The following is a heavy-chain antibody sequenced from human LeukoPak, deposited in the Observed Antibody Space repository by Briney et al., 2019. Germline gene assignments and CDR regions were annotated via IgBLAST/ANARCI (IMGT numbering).Heavy chain of an antibody. Sequence: QPGGSLRLSCAASGFTVSSNYMSWVRQAPGKGLEWVSVIYSGGSTYYADSVKGRFTISRDNSKNTLYLQMNSLRAEDTAVYYCGRVGAYYGSGSYSDYWGQGTLVTVSS. CDR1: GFTVSSNY. CDR3: GRVGAYYGSGSYSDY. J-gene: IGHJ4*02. CDR2: IYSGGST. D-gene: IGHD3-10*01. V-gene: IGHV3-53*01.